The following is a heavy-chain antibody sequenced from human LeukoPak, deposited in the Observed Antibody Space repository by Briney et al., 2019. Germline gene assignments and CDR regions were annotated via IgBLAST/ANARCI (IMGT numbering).Heavy chain of an antibody. J-gene: IGHJ3*02. CDR3: ARGGTDDDFDI. CDR1: GFTFSSYW. Sequence: GGSLRLSCAASGFTFSSYWMHWVRKAPGKGLVWVSRINGDGSSTTYADSVKGRFTISRDNAKNTLYMQMNSLRAEDTAVYYCARGGTDDDFDIWGQGTMVTVSS. D-gene: IGHD1-26*01. V-gene: IGHV3-74*01. CDR2: INGDGSST.